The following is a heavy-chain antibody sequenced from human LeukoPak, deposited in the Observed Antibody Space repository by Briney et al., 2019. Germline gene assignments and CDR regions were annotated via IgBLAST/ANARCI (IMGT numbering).Heavy chain of an antibody. V-gene: IGHV4-34*01. CDR3: ARIGVPWLQFSYFDY. Sequence: ASETLSLTCAVYGGSFSGYYWSWIRQPPGKGLEWIGEINHSGSTNYNPSLKSRVTISVDTFKNQFSLKLSSVTAADTAVYYCARIGVPWLQFSYFDYWGQGTLVTVSS. D-gene: IGHD5-24*01. CDR2: INHSGST. J-gene: IGHJ4*02. CDR1: GGSFSGYY.